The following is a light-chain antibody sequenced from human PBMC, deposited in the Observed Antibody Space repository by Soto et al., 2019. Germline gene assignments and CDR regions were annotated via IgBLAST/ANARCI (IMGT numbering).Light chain of an antibody. J-gene: IGKJ2*01. Sequence: ESVLIQSPGTVSLSPGERDTLSCGASQSVSRSYLAWYQQKPGQAPRLLIYGASSRATGIPDRFSGSGSGTDFTLTISRLEPEDFAVYYCQQYGSSPPYTFGQGTKLEIK. CDR2: GAS. CDR3: QQYGSSPPYT. V-gene: IGKV3-20*01. CDR1: QSVSRSY.